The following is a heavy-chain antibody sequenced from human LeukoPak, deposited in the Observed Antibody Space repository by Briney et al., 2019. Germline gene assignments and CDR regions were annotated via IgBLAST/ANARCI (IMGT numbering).Heavy chain of an antibody. CDR3: ARGDLYSSSWYN. Sequence: PSETLSLTCTVSGGSISSGDNYWSWIRQPPGKGLEWIGYIYYSGSTYYNPSLKSRVTISVDTSKNQFSLKLSSMSAADTAVYYCARGDLYSSSWYNWGQGTLVTVSP. J-gene: IGHJ4*02. V-gene: IGHV4-30-4*08. CDR2: IYYSGST. D-gene: IGHD6-13*01. CDR1: GGSISSGDNY.